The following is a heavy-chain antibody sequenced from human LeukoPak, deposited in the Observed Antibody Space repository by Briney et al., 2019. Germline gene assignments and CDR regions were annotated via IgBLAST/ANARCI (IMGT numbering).Heavy chain of an antibody. D-gene: IGHD1-26*01. CDR3: ARDFLGGYALADY. CDR2: IGSSGSPK. CDR1: GFRFSDYY. J-gene: IGHJ4*02. V-gene: IGHV3-11*01. Sequence: SPGESLRLSCAGSGFRFSDYYMNWIRQAPGKGLEWVSYIGSSGSPKYYADSVKGRFTISRDNVKNSLYLQMNSLRAEDTAVYFCARDFLGGYALADYWGQGTLVTVSS.